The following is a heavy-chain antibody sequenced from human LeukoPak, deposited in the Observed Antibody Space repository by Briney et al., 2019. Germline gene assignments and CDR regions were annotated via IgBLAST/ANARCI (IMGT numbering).Heavy chain of an antibody. V-gene: IGHV1-69*01. CDR2: IIPIFGTA. Sequence: SVEGSCKASGGTFSSYAISWVRQAPGQGLEWMGGIIPIFGTANYAQKFQGRVTITADESTSTAYMELSSLRSEDTAVYYCARDGWELGFDYWGQGTLVTVSS. J-gene: IGHJ4*02. CDR1: GGTFSSYA. D-gene: IGHD1-26*01. CDR3: ARDGWELGFDY.